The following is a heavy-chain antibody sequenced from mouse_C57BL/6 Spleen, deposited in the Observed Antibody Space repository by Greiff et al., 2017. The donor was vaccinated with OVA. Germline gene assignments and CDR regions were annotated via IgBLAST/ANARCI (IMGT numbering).Heavy chain of an antibody. CDR1: EYEFHSHD. CDR2: INSDGGST. V-gene: IGHV5-2*01. Sequence: EVQLVESGGGLVQPGESLKLSCESNEYEFHSHDMSWVRKTPEKRLELGAAINSDGGSTYYPDTMERRFIISRDNTMKTLYLKMSSLRSEDTALYYCAMAYDGYYGFAYWGQGTLVTVSA. J-gene: IGHJ3*01. CDR3: AMAYDGYYGFAY. D-gene: IGHD2-3*01.